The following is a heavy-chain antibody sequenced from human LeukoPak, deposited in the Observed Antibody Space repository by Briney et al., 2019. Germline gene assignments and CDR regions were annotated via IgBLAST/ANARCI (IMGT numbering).Heavy chain of an antibody. D-gene: IGHD3-10*01. CDR1: GFTFSSYA. J-gene: IGHJ4*02. CDR2: ISSSGGTT. V-gene: IGHV3-23*01. CDR3: AKVAHYYGSGSYYEYYFDY. Sequence: GGSLRLSCAASGFTFSSYAMSWVRQAPGKGLEWVSAISSSGGTTYYSDSVKGRFTISRDNSKNTLYLQMNSLRAEDMAVYYCAKVAHYYGSGSYYEYYFDYWGQGTLLTVSS.